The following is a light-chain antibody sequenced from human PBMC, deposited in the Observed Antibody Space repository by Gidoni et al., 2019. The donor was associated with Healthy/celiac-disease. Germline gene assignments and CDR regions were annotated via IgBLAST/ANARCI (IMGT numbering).Light chain of an antibody. CDR2: GAS. V-gene: IGKV3-15*01. Sequence: EIVMTQSPATLSVSPWERATRSCRASQGVSRNLAWYQQKPGQAPRLRIYGASTRATGIPARFSGSGSGTEFTLTFSSLQSEDFAVYYCQQYNNWPPITFGQGTRLEIK. J-gene: IGKJ5*01. CDR1: QGVSRN. CDR3: QQYNNWPPIT.